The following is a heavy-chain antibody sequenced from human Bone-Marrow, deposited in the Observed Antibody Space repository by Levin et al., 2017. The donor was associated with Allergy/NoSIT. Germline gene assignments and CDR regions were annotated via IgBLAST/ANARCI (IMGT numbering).Heavy chain of an antibody. CDR3: ARAKREADWFDP. CDR2: ILDIGST. J-gene: IGHJ5*02. Sequence: PSETLSLTCTVSGGSISSGSYYWSWIRQPPGKGLEWIGCILDIGSTFYSPSLRSRVTIGRDTSKNQFSLRLTSVTAADTAVYYCARAKREADWFDPWGQGALVTVSS. V-gene: IGHV4-30-4*01. CDR1: GGSISSGSYY.